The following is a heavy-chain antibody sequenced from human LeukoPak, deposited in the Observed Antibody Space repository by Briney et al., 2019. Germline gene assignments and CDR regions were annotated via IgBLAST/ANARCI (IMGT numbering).Heavy chain of an antibody. CDR3: ARAMVRGVISNWFDP. V-gene: IGHV1-18*01. D-gene: IGHD3-10*01. J-gene: IGHJ5*02. Sequence: ASVKVSCKASGYTFTSYGISWVRRAPGQGLEWMGWISAYNGNTNYAQKLQGRVTMTTDTSTSTAYMELRSLRSDDTAVYYCARAMVRGVISNWFDPWGQGTLVTVSS. CDR1: GYTFTSYG. CDR2: ISAYNGNT.